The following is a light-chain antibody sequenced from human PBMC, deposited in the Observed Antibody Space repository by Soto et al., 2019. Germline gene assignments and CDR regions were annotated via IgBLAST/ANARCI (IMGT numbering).Light chain of an antibody. CDR1: QSISSW. CDR3: HQYNSYSGWT. CDR2: KAS. Sequence: IQMTQSPSSLSASVVDRITITCRASQSISSWLAWYQQKPGKAPKLLMYKASTLETGVPSRFSGSGSGTEFTLTINSLQPDDFATYFCHQYNSYSGWTFGQGTK. J-gene: IGKJ1*01. V-gene: IGKV1-5*03.